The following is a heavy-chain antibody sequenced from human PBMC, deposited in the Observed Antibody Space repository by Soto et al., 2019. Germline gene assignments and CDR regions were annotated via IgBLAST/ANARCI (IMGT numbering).Heavy chain of an antibody. Sequence: QVQLQQSGPGLVRPSETLSLSCSVSGASVSCYYWSWVRLPPGKGLEWIGYIYYIGAYNYNPSLKSRVTISVDTSKNPSSLKLTSVTAADTAVYYCARTPENRDWLDPWSQRTLVTVSS. J-gene: IGHJ5*02. CDR2: IYYIGAY. V-gene: IGHV4-59*02. CDR3: ARTPENRDWLDP. D-gene: IGHD2-15*01. CDR1: GASVSCYY.